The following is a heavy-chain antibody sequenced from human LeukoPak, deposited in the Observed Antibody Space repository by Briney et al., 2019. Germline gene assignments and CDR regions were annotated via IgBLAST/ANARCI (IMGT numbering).Heavy chain of an antibody. Sequence: SETLSLTCTVSGGSISSYYWSWIRQPAGKGLEWIGRIYTSGCTNYNPSLKSRVTMSVDTSKNQFSLKLSSVTAADTAVYYCARAGLGELSSYYYYYYMDVWGKGTTVTVSS. CDR3: ARAGLGELSSYYYYYYMDV. CDR1: GGSISSYY. V-gene: IGHV4-4*07. CDR2: IYTSGCT. J-gene: IGHJ6*03. D-gene: IGHD3-16*02.